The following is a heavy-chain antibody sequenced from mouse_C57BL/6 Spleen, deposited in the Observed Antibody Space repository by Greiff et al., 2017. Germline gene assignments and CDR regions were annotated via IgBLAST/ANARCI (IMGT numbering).Heavy chain of an antibody. Sequence: VQLQQSGAELVKPGASVKLSCKASGYTFTSYWMHWVKQRPGQGLEWIGMIHPNSGSTNYNEKFKSKATLTVDKSSSTAYMQLSSLTSEDSAVYYCARGGWLLTEDYWGQGTSVTVSS. J-gene: IGHJ4*01. V-gene: IGHV1-64*01. D-gene: IGHD2-3*01. CDR2: IHPNSGST. CDR3: ARGGWLLTEDY. CDR1: GYTFTSYW.